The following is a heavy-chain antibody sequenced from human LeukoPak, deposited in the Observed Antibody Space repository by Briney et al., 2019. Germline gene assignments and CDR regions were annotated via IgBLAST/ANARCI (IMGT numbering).Heavy chain of an antibody. CDR2: VSGNSGST. J-gene: IGHJ5*02. D-gene: IGHD3-10*01. Sequence: PGGSLRLSCAASGFTFGIYAMSWVRQAPGKGLEWVSGVSGNSGSTYYADSVKGRFTISRDNSKNTLYLQMNSLRAEDTAVYYCARETPPLWFGGSDPWGQGTLVTVSS. CDR3: ARETPPLWFGGSDP. V-gene: IGHV3-23*01. CDR1: GFTFGIYA.